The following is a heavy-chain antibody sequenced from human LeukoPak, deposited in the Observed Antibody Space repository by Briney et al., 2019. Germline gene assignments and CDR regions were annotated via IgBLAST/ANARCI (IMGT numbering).Heavy chain of an antibody. CDR2: VSGSGSHT. V-gene: IGHV3-23*01. J-gene: IGHJ4*02. D-gene: IGHD5-12*01. CDR3: AKDERGYDCYFDY. CDR1: GFTFSSYA. Sequence: GGSLRLSCAASGFTFSSYAMSWVRQAPGKGLEWVSSVSGSGSHTYYADSVKGRFTISRDNSQNTLYLQMDTLRAEDAAVYYCAKDERGYDCYFDYWGQGALVTVSS.